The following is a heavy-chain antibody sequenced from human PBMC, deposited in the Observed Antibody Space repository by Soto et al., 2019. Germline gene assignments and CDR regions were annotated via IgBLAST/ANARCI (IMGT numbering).Heavy chain of an antibody. D-gene: IGHD2-2*01. Sequence: EVQLLESGGGLVQPGGSLRLSCAASGFTFSSYAMSWVRQAPGKGLEWVSAISGSGGSTYYADSVKGRFTISRDNSKNTLYLQMNSLRAEDTAVYYCAKDRLYCSSTSCYRAFDIWGQGTMVTVSS. J-gene: IGHJ3*02. CDR2: ISGSGGST. V-gene: IGHV3-23*01. CDR1: GFTFSSYA. CDR3: AKDRLYCSSTSCYRAFDI.